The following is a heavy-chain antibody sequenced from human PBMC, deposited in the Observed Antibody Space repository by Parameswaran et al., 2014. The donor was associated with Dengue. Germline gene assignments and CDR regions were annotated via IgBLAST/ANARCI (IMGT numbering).Heavy chain of an antibody. V-gene: IGHV3-33*01. J-gene: IGHJ6*02. CDR2: IWYDGSNK. CDR3: AREFRSDSLYGDFYYYGMDV. Sequence: WIRQPPGKGLEWVAVIWYDGSNKYYADSVKGRFTISRDNSKNTLYLQMNSLRAEDTAVYYCAREFRSDSLYGDFYYYGMDVWGQGTTVTVSS. D-gene: IGHD4-17*01.